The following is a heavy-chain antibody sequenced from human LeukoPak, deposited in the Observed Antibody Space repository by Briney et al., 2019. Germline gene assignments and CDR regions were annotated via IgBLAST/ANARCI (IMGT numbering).Heavy chain of an antibody. Sequence: GGSLRLSCAASGFTLRNYWMSWVRQAPGKGLEWVANIKQDGSEKYYVDSVKGRFTFSRDNSKNSLYLQMNSLRAEDTAVYYCAKGGAVAGWYDYWGQGTLVTVSS. V-gene: IGHV3-7*01. J-gene: IGHJ4*02. CDR3: AKGGAVAGWYDY. CDR1: GFTLRNYW. CDR2: IKQDGSEK. D-gene: IGHD6-19*01.